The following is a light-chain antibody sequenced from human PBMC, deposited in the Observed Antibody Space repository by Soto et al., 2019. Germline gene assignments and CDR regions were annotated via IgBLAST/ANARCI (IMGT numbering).Light chain of an antibody. J-gene: IGLJ2*01. V-gene: IGLV2-14*01. CDR2: DVS. CDR1: SSDVGGYNY. Sequence: QSALTQPASVSGSPGQSITISCTGTSSDVGGYNYVSWYQQHPGKAPKLMIYDVSNRPSGVSNRFSGSKSANTASLTISGLQAEDEADYYCTSYTTSSTVLFGGGTKVTVL. CDR3: TSYTTSSTVL.